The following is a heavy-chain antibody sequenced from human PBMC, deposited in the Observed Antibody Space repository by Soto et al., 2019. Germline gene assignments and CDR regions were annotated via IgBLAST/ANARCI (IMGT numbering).Heavy chain of an antibody. V-gene: IGHV1-69*01. CDR2: IIPIFGTE. CDR1: GGTFSSYG. Sequence: QVQLVQSGAEVKKPGSSVKVSCKASGGTFSSYGLSWVRQAPGHGLEWMGGIIPIFGTENYAQKFQGRVTSSADASTSTAYMELSSLTSEDTAVYYCARDLGYNYGVYYGMDVWGRGTAVIVSS. CDR3: ARDLGYNYGVYYGMDV. J-gene: IGHJ6*02. D-gene: IGHD5-18*01.